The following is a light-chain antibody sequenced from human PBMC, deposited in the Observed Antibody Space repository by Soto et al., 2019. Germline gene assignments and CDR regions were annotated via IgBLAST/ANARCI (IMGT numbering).Light chain of an antibody. J-gene: IGKJ1*01. Sequence: DIVLTQSPGTLSLSPGERATLSCRASQSVRSNFLACYQQKPGQAPRLLIYGASSRATGIPDRFSGSGSGTDFTLTINRLEPEDFAVYYCQQYDSSPRTFGQGTKVDI. CDR1: QSVRSNF. V-gene: IGKV3-20*01. CDR2: GAS. CDR3: QQYDSSPRT.